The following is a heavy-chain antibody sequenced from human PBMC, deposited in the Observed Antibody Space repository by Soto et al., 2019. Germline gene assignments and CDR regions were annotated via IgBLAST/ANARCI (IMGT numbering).Heavy chain of an antibody. Sequence: QVQLVQSGAEVKKPGASVKVSCKASGYTFTSYGISWVRQAPGQGLEWMGWISGYNGNTKYAQKLQGRITXTXYTSTSTAYMELRSLRSDDTAVYYCARDLGGQIVDYWGQGTLVTVSS. CDR1: GYTFTSYG. CDR3: ARDLGGQIVDY. V-gene: IGHV1-18*01. D-gene: IGHD1-26*01. CDR2: ISGYNGNT. J-gene: IGHJ4*02.